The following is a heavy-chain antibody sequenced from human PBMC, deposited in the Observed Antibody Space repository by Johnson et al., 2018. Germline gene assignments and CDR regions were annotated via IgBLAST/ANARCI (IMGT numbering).Heavy chain of an antibody. CDR2: INPSGGST. CDR1: GSTFSTYY. D-gene: IGHD2-2*01. Sequence: QVQLVQSGAEVKKPGASVKLSCKASGSTFSTYYMHWVRQAPGQGLEWMGIINPSGGSTTYAQKFQGRVTMTTDTSTSTVYMELSSLGSEDTAVYYCALGFCTSTTCSNYYFYSYMDVWGKGTTVTVSS. J-gene: IGHJ6*03. CDR3: ALGFCTSTTCSNYYFYSYMDV. V-gene: IGHV1-46*01.